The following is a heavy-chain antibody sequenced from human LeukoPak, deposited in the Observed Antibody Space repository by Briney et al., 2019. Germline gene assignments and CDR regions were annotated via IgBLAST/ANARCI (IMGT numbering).Heavy chain of an antibody. CDR1: GGSFSTYY. J-gene: IGHJ4*02. CDR2: INHSGST. D-gene: IGHD1-26*01. V-gene: IGHV4-34*01. Sequence: SETLSLTCAVYGGSFSTYYWSWIRQPPGKGLERIGEINHSGSTNYNPSLKSRVTISVDTSKNQFSLKLSSVTAADTAVYYCTRGHSEPLNDYWGQGTLVTVSS. CDR3: TRGHSEPLNDY.